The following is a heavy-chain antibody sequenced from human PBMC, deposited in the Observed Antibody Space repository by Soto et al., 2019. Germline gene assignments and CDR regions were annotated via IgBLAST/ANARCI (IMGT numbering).Heavy chain of an antibody. J-gene: IGHJ4*02. CDR1: GFTFSRYW. V-gene: IGHV3-7*01. Sequence: VGSLRLSCVVSGFTFSRYWMSWVRQAPGKGLEWVANIKEDGSEKYYVDSVRGRFTISRDNTKNSLYLQMSSLRAEDTAVYYCARDMDDSSDYGDYWGQGTLVTVSS. D-gene: IGHD4-4*01. CDR2: IKEDGSEK. CDR3: ARDMDDSSDYGDY.